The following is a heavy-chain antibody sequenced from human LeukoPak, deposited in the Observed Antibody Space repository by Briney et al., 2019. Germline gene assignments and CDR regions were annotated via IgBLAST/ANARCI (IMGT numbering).Heavy chain of an antibody. CDR1: GFTFSSSS. Sequence: GGSLRLSCAASGFTFSSSSMSWVRQAPGKGLEWVSSISYSTYTYYADSVKGRFTISRDNAENSLSPQMNSLRAEDTAVYYCANDESWGQGTLVTVSS. V-gene: IGHV3-21*01. CDR2: ISYSTYT. D-gene: IGHD3-16*01. J-gene: IGHJ5*02. CDR3: ANDES.